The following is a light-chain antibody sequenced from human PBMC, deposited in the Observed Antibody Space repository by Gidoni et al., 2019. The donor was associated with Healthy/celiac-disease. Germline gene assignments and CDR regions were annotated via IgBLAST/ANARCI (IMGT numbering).Light chain of an antibody. CDR1: QSISSY. CDR2: AAS. V-gene: IGKV1-39*01. J-gene: IGKJ3*01. CDR3: QQSYSTPGA. Sequence: DIQMTQSPSSLSASVGDRVTITCRASQSISSYLNWYQQKPGKAPKLLIYAASSLQSGVPSRFRGSGSGKDFTLTNSRLQPEDFATYYCQQSYSTPGAFGPXTKVDIK.